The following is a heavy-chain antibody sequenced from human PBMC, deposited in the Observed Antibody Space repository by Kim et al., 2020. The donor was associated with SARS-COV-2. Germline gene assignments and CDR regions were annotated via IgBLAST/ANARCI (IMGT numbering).Heavy chain of an antibody. CDR3: ARADGEYQILDYYYYGMDV. V-gene: IGHV3-21*01. CDR2: ISSSSSYI. Sequence: GGSLRLSCAASGFTFNSYSMNWVRQAPGKGLEWVSSISSSSSYIYYADSVKGRFTISRDNAKNSLYLQMNSLRAEDTAVYYCARADGEYQILDYYYYGMDVWGQGTTVTVSS. D-gene: IGHD3-10*01. CDR1: GFTFNSYS. J-gene: IGHJ6*02.